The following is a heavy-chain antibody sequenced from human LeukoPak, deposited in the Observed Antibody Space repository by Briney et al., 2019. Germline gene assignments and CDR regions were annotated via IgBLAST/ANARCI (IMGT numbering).Heavy chain of an antibody. D-gene: IGHD6-13*01. CDR2: INTNTANP. Sequence: ASVKVSCKASGYTFTGYYMHWVRQAPGQGLEWMGWINTNTANPTYAQGFTGRFVFSLDTSVSTAYLQINSLKAEDTAVYYCAREGWDSSSTGGYWGQGTLVTVSS. CDR3: AREGWDSSSTGGY. J-gene: IGHJ4*02. V-gene: IGHV7-4-1*02. CDR1: GYTFTGYY.